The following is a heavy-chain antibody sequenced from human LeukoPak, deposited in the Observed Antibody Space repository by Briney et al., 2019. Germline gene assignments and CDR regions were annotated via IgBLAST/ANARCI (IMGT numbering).Heavy chain of an antibody. V-gene: IGHV3-21*01. D-gene: IGHD3-22*01. CDR1: GFTFSSYS. J-gene: IGHJ3*02. CDR3: AREMYYYDSSGYPLAFDI. CDR2: ISSSSSYI. Sequence: GGSLRLSCAASGFTFSSYSMNWVRQAPRKGLEWVSSISSSSSYIYYADSVKGRFTISRDNAKNSLYLQMNSLRAEDTAVYYCAREMYYYDSSGYPLAFDIWGQGTMVTVSS.